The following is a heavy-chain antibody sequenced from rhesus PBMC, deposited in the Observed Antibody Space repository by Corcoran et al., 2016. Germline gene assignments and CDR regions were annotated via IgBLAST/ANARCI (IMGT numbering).Heavy chain of an antibody. D-gene: IGHD6-25*01. CDR3: ARGDSGTWIPFDY. CDR1: GYSISSNY. Sequence: QVQLQESGPGLVKPSETLSLTCAVSGYSISSNYWSWIRQPPGKGLEWIGYINGSSGSTYYNPSLKSRVTISTDTSKNQFSLKLSSVTAADTAVYYCARGDSGTWIPFDYWGQGVLVTVSS. CDR2: INGSSGST. J-gene: IGHJ4*01. V-gene: IGHV4-147*01.